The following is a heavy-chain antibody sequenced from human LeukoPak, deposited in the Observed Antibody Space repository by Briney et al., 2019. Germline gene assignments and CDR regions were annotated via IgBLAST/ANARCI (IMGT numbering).Heavy chain of an antibody. D-gene: IGHD3-16*01. CDR2: ISTAGTTV. CDR1: GFTFSGYS. J-gene: IGHJ6*02. V-gene: IGHV3-48*04. CDR3: ARGGGLDG. Sequence: GGSLRLSCAASGFTFSGYSLNWVRQAPGQGLEWILYISTAGTTVYYADSVKGPFTISRDNAKNSLYLQMSNLRAEDTAVYFCARGGGLDGWGQGATVTVSS.